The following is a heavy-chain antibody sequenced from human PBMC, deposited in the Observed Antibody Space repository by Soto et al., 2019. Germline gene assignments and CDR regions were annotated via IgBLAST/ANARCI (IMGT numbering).Heavy chain of an antibody. CDR1: GGSISSSSYY. J-gene: IGHJ6*03. Sequence: PSETLSLTCTVSGGSISSSSYYWGWIRQPPGKGLEWIGSIYYSGSTYYNPSLKSRVTISVDTSKNQFSLKLSSVTAADTAVYYCARPNGDYEHYYSMDVWGKGTTVTAP. D-gene: IGHD4-17*01. CDR3: ARPNGDYEHYYSMDV. V-gene: IGHV4-39*01. CDR2: IYYSGST.